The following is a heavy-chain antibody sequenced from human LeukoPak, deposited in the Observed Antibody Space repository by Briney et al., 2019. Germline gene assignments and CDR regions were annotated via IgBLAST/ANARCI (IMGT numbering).Heavy chain of an antibody. V-gene: IGHV4-38-2*02. Sequence: SETLSLTCTVSGYSISSGYYWGWIRQPPGKGLEWIGTIYHSGSTYYNPSLKSRVTISVDTTKNQFSLKLSSVTAADSAVYYCTRGAEQLSSYGMDVWGKGTTVTVSS. CDR1: GYSISSGYY. D-gene: IGHD5-18*01. J-gene: IGHJ6*04. CDR3: TRGAEQLSSYGMDV. CDR2: IYHSGST.